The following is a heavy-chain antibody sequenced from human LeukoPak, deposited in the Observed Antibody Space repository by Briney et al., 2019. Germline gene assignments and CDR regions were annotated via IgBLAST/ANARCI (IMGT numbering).Heavy chain of an antibody. CDR2: ISHEGSYQ. V-gene: IGHV3-30*03. CDR3: ARTREQWQVLDY. J-gene: IGHJ4*02. Sequence: GGSLGLSCAASGLSFGSYGMHWVRQAPGKGLEWVAVISHEGSYQNYADSVKGRFTISRDNSKNMVFLQMNSLRPEDTAVYYCARTREQWQVLDYWGQGTLVTVSS. CDR1: GLSFGSYG. D-gene: IGHD6-19*01.